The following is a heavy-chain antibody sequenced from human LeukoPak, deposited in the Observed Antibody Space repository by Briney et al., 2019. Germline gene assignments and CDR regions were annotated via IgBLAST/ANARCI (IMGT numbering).Heavy chain of an antibody. V-gene: IGHV1-8*01. CDR1: GYTFTSYD. Sequence: GASVKVSCKASGYTFTSYDINWVRQATGQGLEWMGWMNPNSGNTGYAQKFQGRVTMTRNTSISTAYMELSSLRSEDTAVYYCARGQDGSGSYYNGDDYYYYMDVWGKGTTVTISS. CDR3: ARGQDGSGSYYNGDDYYYYMDV. D-gene: IGHD3-10*01. J-gene: IGHJ6*03. CDR2: MNPNSGNT.